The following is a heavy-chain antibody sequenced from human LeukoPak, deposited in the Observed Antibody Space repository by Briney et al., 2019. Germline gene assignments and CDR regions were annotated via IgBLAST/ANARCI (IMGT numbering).Heavy chain of an antibody. J-gene: IGHJ4*02. CDR2: IYYSGST. D-gene: IGHD3-22*01. Sequence: PGGSLRLSCAASGFTFSSYAMSWIRQPPGKGLEWIGYIYYSGSTNYNPTLKSRVTISIDTSKNQFSLKLSSVTAADTAVYYCARGNWEVITPDYWGQGTLVTVSS. CDR1: GFTFSSYA. V-gene: IGHV4-59*01. CDR3: ARGNWEVITPDY.